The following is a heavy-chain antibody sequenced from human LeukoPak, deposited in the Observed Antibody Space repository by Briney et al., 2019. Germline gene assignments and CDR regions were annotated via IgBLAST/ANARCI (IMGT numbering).Heavy chain of an antibody. D-gene: IGHD4-17*01. Sequence: SETLSLTCTVSGGSISSYYWSWIRQPPGKGLEWIGYIYYSGNTNYNPSLKSRVTISVDTSKNQFSLKLSSVTAADTAVYYCASLRYGDYGMDVWGQGTTVTVSS. CDR1: GGSISSYY. CDR3: ASLRYGDYGMDV. J-gene: IGHJ6*02. V-gene: IGHV4-59*01. CDR2: IYYSGNT.